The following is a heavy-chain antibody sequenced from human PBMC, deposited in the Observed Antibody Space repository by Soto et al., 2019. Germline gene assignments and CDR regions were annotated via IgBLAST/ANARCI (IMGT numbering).Heavy chain of an antibody. CDR3: VSAPFGMGECFVP. D-gene: IGHD3-16*01. J-gene: IGHJ5*02. Sequence: QVQLQESGPGLVKPSQTLALTCTVSGDSVSRDGNYWAWIRQLPGKGLEWIGYRYNTGATYYNPSLMSRLSRSFDTSKNQLSLQIRSMTAADTAVDYCVSAPFGMGECFVPWGQGTLGTVSS. CDR1: GDSVSRDGNY. V-gene: IGHV4-31*03. CDR2: RYNTGAT.